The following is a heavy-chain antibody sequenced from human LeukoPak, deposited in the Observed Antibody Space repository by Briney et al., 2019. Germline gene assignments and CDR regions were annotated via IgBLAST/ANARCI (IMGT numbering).Heavy chain of an antibody. CDR2: IYTSGST. J-gene: IGHJ4*02. CDR1: GGSINSGSYY. V-gene: IGHV4-61*02. Sequence: SETLSLTCTVSGGSINSGSYYWSWIRQPAGKGLEWIGRIYTSGSTNYNPSLKSRVTMSVDTSKNQFSLKLSSVTAADTAVYYCARDSNYWGQGTLVTVSS. CDR3: ARDSNY.